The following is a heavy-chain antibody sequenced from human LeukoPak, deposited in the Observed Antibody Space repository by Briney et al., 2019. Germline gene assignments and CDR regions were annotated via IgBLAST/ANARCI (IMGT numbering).Heavy chain of an antibody. Sequence: GSLRLSCAASGFTLTNYWMTWVRQAPGKGLEFVANINQDESVKNYVDSVKGRFTISRDNAENSLHLQMNSLRVEDTAVYYCARDPGSSAFDYWGQGTLVTVSS. CDR1: GFTLTNYW. J-gene: IGHJ4*02. CDR2: INQDESVK. D-gene: IGHD5/OR15-5a*01. V-gene: IGHV3-7*01. CDR3: ARDPGSSAFDY.